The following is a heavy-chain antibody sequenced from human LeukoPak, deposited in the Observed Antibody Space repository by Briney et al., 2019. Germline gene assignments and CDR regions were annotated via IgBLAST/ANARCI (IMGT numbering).Heavy chain of an antibody. Sequence: GGSLRLSCAASGFTFSSYAMHWVRQAPRKGLEWVSIISDSGRSTYCADSVKGRFTISRDNYKNTLYLQMNSLRAEDTAVFYCAKELDYDTSGFLGWGQGTLVTVSS. V-gene: IGHV3-23*01. CDR3: AKELDYDTSGFLG. CDR1: GFTFSSYA. D-gene: IGHD3-22*01. J-gene: IGHJ4*02. CDR2: ISDSGRST.